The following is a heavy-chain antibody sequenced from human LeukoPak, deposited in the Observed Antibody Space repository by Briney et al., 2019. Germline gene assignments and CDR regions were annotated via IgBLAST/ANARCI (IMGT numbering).Heavy chain of an antibody. V-gene: IGHV3-23*01. Sequence: GGSLRLSCAASGFTFSSYAMSWVRQAPGQGLEWVSAISGSGGSTYYADSVKGRFTISRDNSKNTLYLKMNSMRAEDTAVSYCAKGNYYYDSSGYPAAFDIWGQGTMVTVSS. CDR3: AKGNYYYDSSGYPAAFDI. CDR1: GFTFSSYA. J-gene: IGHJ3*02. CDR2: ISGSGGST. D-gene: IGHD3-22*01.